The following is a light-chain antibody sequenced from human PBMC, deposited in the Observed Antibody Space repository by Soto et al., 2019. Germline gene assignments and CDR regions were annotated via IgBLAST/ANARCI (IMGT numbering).Light chain of an antibody. Sequence: IVLTQSPGTLSLSPGDRATLSCRASQSVSSNYLGWYQQKPGQAPRLLLYGASSRAIGIPDRFSGSGSGTDFTLTISRLEPEDFAVYYCQQHDTSPPLTFGGGTKVEIK. CDR2: GAS. J-gene: IGKJ4*01. CDR3: QQHDTSPPLT. CDR1: QSVSSNY. V-gene: IGKV3-20*01.